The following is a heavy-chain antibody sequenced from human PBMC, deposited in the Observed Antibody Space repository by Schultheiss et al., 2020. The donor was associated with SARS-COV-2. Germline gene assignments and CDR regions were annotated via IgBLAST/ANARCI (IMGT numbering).Heavy chain of an antibody. V-gene: IGHV3-21*04. D-gene: IGHD6-19*01. Sequence: GGSLRLSCVTSGFSFSGSGIYWVRQASGKGLEWVSSISSSSSTIYYADSVKGRFTISRDNAKNSLYLQMNSLRAEDTALYYCAKGHTGGVAGTFDYWGQGTLVTVSS. J-gene: IGHJ4*02. CDR1: GFSFSGSG. CDR2: ISSSSSTI. CDR3: AKGHTGGVAGTFDY.